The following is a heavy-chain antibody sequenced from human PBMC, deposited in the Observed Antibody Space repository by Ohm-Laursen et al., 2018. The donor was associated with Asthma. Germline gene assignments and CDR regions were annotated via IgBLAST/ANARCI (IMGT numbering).Heavy chain of an antibody. D-gene: IGHD1-26*01. V-gene: IGHV4-39*01. CDR2: IYYSGST. CDR1: GGSISSSSYY. Sequence: GTLSLTCTVSGGSISSSSYYWGWIRQPPGKGLEWIGSIYYSGSTYYNPSLKSRVTISVATSKNQFSLRLSSVTAADTAVYYCARQLGSAFDIWGQGTMVTVSS. CDR3: ARQLGSAFDI. J-gene: IGHJ3*02.